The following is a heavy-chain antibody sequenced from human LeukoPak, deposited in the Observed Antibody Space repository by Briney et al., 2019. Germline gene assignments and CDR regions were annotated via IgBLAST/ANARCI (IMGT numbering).Heavy chain of an antibody. Sequence: GGSLRLSCAASGFTVSSNYMSWVRQAPGKGLEWVSVIFSGGSTYYADSVKGRFTISRDNYKNSLYLQMNSLRAEDTAVYYCARSGTTYYYDSGSRIWGQGTMVTVSS. J-gene: IGHJ3*02. CDR2: IFSGGST. V-gene: IGHV3-66*01. D-gene: IGHD3-22*01. CDR3: ARSGTTYYYDSGSRI. CDR1: GFTVSSNY.